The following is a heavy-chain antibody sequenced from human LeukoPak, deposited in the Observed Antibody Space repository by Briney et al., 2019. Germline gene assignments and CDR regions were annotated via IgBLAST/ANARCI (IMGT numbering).Heavy chain of an antibody. D-gene: IGHD2-15*01. CDR1: GYTFTSYD. CDR2: MNPNSGNT. Sequence: GASVKVSCKASGYTFTSYDINWVRQATGQGLEWMGWMNPNSGNTGYAQKFQGRVTMTRNTSISTAYMELSSLRSEDTAMYYCARGKGDRAYCSGGSCPYYYYYYMDVWGKGTTVTVSS. CDR3: ARGKGDRAYCSGGSCPYYYYYYMDV. V-gene: IGHV1-8*01. J-gene: IGHJ6*03.